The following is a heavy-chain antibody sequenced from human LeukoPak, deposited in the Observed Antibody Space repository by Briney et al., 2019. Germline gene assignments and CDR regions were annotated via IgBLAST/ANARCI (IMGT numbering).Heavy chain of an antibody. CDR2: IWFVGSKK. CDR1: GFTFSSYC. V-gene: IGHV3-33*01. CDR3: ALDLHRRCGIDY. J-gene: IGHJ4*02. Sequence: PGRSLTLSSAASGFTFSSYCMHWVRQAPGKGLEWVAVIWFVGSKKYCADFMKGPFTLSRDNSENTLYLQMNSLRGEDTAVYYCALDLHRRCGIDYWGRGTLVTVSS. D-gene: IGHD1-26*01.